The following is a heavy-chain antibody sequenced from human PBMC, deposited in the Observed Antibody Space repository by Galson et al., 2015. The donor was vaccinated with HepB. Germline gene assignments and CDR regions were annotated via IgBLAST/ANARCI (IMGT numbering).Heavy chain of an antibody. Sequence: SLRLSCAGSGFTFSSYGMHWVRQAPGKGLEWVAVISYDGSNKYYADSVKGRFTISRDNSKNTLYLQMNSLRAEDTAVYYCAKVGEYYYDSSGYYHGDAFDIWGQGTMVTVSS. V-gene: IGHV3-30*18. D-gene: IGHD3-22*01. CDR2: ISYDGSNK. J-gene: IGHJ3*02. CDR1: GFTFSSYG. CDR3: AKVGEYYYDSSGYYHGDAFDI.